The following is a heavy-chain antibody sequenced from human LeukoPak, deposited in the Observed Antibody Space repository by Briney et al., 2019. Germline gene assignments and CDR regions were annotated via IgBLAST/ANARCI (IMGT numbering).Heavy chain of an antibody. CDR3: VRVALYHYGSESYYFFEH. D-gene: IGHD3-10*01. CDR2: IKQDGTEK. Sequence: PGESLRLSCAASGFTFTTYWLGWVRQPPGKGLEWVANIKQDGTEKYYVDSVKGRFTISRDNAKNSLYLLMNTLRVEDTAIYYCVRVALYHYGSESYYFFEHWGQGTPVTASS. V-gene: IGHV3-7*01. J-gene: IGHJ4*02. CDR1: GFTFTTYW.